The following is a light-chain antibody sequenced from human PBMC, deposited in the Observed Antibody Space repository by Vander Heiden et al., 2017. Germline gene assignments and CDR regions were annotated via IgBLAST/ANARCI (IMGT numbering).Light chain of an antibody. CDR1: SSNLGAGYD. Sequence: QSVLTQPPSVSGAPGRRCSISSTGSSSNLGAGYDVHWYQRLPGTAPKLLIYGNNNRPSGVPDRFSGSRSGTSVSLAITGLQAEDEADYYCQSSDSSLGGLVFGGGTKLTVL. CDR2: GNN. J-gene: IGLJ2*01. CDR3: QSSDSSLGGLV. V-gene: IGLV1-40*01.